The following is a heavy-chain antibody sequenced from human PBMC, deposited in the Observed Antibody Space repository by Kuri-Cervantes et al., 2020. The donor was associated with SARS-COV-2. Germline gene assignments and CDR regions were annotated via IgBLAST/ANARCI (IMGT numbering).Heavy chain of an antibody. CDR2: IYYSGST. D-gene: IGHD2-2*01. J-gene: IGHJ4*02. V-gene: IGHV4-34*01. Sequence: SQTLSLTCAVYGGSFSGYYWSWIRQPPGKGLEWIGSIYYSGSTYYNPSLKSRVTISVDTSKNQFSLKLSSVTAADTAVYYCASDIVVVPAARQETDYWGQGTLVTVSS. CDR1: GGSFSGYY. CDR3: ASDIVVVPAARQETDY.